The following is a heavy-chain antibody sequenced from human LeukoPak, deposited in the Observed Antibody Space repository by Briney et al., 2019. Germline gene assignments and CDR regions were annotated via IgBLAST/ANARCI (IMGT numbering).Heavy chain of an antibody. V-gene: IGHV5-51*01. J-gene: IGHJ5*02. CDR3: ARRPTYDSSGYYPNWFDP. Sequence: GESLQISCKCSGYSFTSYWIGGVRQLPGKGVEWMGIIYPGDSDTRYSPSFQGQVTISADQSISTAYLQCSSLKASDTAMYYCARRPTYDSSGYYPNWFDPWGQGTLVTVSS. CDR2: IYPGDSDT. D-gene: IGHD3-22*01. CDR1: GYSFTSYW.